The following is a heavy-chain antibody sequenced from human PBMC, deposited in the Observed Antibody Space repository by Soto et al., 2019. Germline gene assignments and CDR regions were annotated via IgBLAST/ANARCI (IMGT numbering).Heavy chain of an antibody. J-gene: IGHJ3*01. Sequence: GGSLRLSCAASEFTFRSYWMHWVRQSPGKGLVWVSRISGDGSSTTYADSVRGRFTIPRDNAKNTVYLQMDSLRAEDTAVYYCARSLPGTYGAFDLWGQGTMVTVSS. V-gene: IGHV3-74*01. D-gene: IGHD1-7*01. CDR2: ISGDGSST. CDR3: ARSLPGTYGAFDL. CDR1: EFTFRSYW.